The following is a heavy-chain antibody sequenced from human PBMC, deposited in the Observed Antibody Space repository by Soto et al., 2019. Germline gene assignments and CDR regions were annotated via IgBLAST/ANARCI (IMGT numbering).Heavy chain of an antibody. CDR3: ARAPTEYDSSPPGLCYFDL. CDR1: GGSISSGGYY. J-gene: IGHJ2*01. D-gene: IGHD3-22*01. Sequence: PSETLSLTCTVSGGSISSGGYYWIWIRHHPGKGLEWIGYIYYSGSTYYNPSLKSRVTISVDTSKNQFSLKLSSVTAADTAVYYCARAPTEYDSSPPGLCYFDLWGRGTLVTVSS. V-gene: IGHV4-31*03. CDR2: IYYSGST.